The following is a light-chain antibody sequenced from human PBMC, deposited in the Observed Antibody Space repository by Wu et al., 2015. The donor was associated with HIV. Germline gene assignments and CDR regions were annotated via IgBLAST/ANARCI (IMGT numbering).Light chain of an antibody. CDR1: QSVSSY. CDR2: DAS. CDR3: QQYRT. V-gene: IGKV3-11*01. J-gene: IGKJ3*01. Sequence: EIVLTQSPATLSLSPGERATLSCRASQSVSSYLAWYQQKPGLAPRLLIYDASNRATGIPARFSGSGSGTDFTLTISSLEPEDFAVYFCQQYRTFGPGTKVDIK.